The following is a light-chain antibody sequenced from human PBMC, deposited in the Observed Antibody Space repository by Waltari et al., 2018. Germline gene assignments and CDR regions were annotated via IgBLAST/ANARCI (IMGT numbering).Light chain of an antibody. CDR1: SSNIGTNY. V-gene: IGLV1-47*01. CDR2: RNN. CDR3: AAWDDTLSAWV. J-gene: IGLJ3*02. Sequence: QSVLTQPPSASGTPGQRVTISCSGGSSNIGTNYVYWYQQFPGTAPKLLVYRNNERPSGVPDRFSGSQSGTSASLAIRGLRSEDEADFYCAAWDDTLSAWVFGGGTQLTVL.